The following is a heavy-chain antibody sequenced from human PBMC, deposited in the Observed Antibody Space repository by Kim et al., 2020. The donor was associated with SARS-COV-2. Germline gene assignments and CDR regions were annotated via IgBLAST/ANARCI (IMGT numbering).Heavy chain of an antibody. CDR2: ISKDGSGK. Sequence: GGSRRLSCAASGFTFSSYVMHWVRQAPGKGLEWVAGISKDGSGKYYGDSMRGRVTISRDNSKNTLFLQINSLRVEDTAVFYCARENMTGGPSFDYWGQGTLVTVSS. CDR1: GFTFSSYV. CDR3: ARENMTGGPSFDY. V-gene: IGHV3-30-3*01. J-gene: IGHJ4*02.